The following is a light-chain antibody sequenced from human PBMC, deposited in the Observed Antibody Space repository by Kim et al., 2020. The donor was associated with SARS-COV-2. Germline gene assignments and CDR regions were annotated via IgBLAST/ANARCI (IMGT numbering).Light chain of an antibody. CDR2: GAS. V-gene: IGKV3-20*01. CDR3: QQYVTSMYT. Sequence: EIVLTQSPGTLSLSPGDRATLSCRASQSLGSSSLAWYQQKSGQAPRLLIYGASSRATGIPDRFSASGSGTDFTLTITRLEPEDFAVYYCQQYVTSMYTFGQGTKLEI. CDR1: QSLGSSS. J-gene: IGKJ2*01.